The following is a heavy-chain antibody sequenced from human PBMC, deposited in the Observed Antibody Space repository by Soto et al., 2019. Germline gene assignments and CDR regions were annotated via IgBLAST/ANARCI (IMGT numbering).Heavy chain of an antibody. CDR2: ISYDGSNK. CDR3: AKDALGYSGYDFVH. J-gene: IGHJ4*02. D-gene: IGHD5-12*01. V-gene: IGHV3-30*18. Sequence: VLLVESGGGVVQPGRSLRLSCAASGFTFSSYGMHWVRQAPGKGLEWVAVISYDGSNKYYADSVKGRFTISRDNSKNTLYLQMNSSRTEDTAVYYCAKDALGYSGYDFVHWGQGTLVTVSS. CDR1: GFTFSSYG.